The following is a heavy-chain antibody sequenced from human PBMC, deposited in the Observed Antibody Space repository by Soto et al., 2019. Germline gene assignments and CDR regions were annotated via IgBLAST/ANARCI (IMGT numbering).Heavy chain of an antibody. CDR3: ARVSYSSSSSGYPYYFDY. CDR2: IYHSGST. D-gene: IGHD6-6*01. Sequence: QLQLQESGSGLVKPSQTLSLTCAVSGGSISSGGYSWSWIRQPPGKGLEWIGYIYHSGSTYYNPSLKSRVTISVDRSKNQFSLKLSSVTAADTAVYYCARVSYSSSSSGYPYYFDYWGQGTLVTVSS. J-gene: IGHJ4*02. V-gene: IGHV4-30-2*01. CDR1: GGSISSGGYS.